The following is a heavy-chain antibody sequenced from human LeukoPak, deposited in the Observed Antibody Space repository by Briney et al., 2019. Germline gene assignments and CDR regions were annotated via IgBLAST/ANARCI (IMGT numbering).Heavy chain of an antibody. V-gene: IGHV3-13*01. CDR3: ATVKPGSGAFDI. CDR2: IGTAGDT. J-gene: IGHJ3*02. D-gene: IGHD3-10*01. Sequence: RSGGSLRLSCAASGLTFSSYDMHWVRQATGKGLEWVSAIGTAGDTYYPGSVKGRFTISRENAKNSLYLQMNSLRAGDTAVYYCATVKPGSGAFDIWGQGTMVTVSS. CDR1: GLTFSSYD.